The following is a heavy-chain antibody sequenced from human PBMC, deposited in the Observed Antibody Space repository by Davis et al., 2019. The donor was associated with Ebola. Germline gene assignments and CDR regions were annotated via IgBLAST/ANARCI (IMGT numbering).Heavy chain of an antibody. J-gene: IGHJ4*02. CDR2: ISSSGEPT. CDR1: GFTFSSYS. D-gene: IGHD2-15*01. V-gene: IGHV3-48*04. Sequence: GGSLRLSCAASGFTFSSYSMNWVRQAPGKGLEWISYISSSGEPTYYADSVRGRFTISRDNAKNAVYLQMNSLRVDDTAVYYCATWVPYCSGNSCYSDSWGQGALVTVSS. CDR3: ATWVPYCSGNSCYSDS.